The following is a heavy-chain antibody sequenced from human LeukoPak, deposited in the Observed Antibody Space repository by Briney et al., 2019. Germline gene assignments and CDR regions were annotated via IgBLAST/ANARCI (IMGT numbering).Heavy chain of an antibody. CDR2: ISGSGGST. CDR1: GFTFSSYA. CDR3: AKDRLMTAAIYYYYYGMDV. D-gene: IGHD2-21*02. J-gene: IGHJ6*02. V-gene: IGHV3-23*01. Sequence: PGGALRLSCAASGFTFSSYAMSWVRQAPGKGLEWVSAISGSGGSTYYADSVKGRFTISSDNSKTTLYLQMNSLRAEDTAVYYCAKDRLMTAAIYYYYYGMDVWGQGTTVTVSS.